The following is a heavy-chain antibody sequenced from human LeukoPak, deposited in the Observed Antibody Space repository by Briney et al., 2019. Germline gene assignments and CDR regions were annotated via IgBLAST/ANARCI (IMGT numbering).Heavy chain of an antibody. J-gene: IGHJ4*02. CDR3: ASFLLGFGDTAMVTRDY. Sequence: PGGSLSLPCAASGFTFSSYSMYWVRQAPGKGLEWVSSISSSSSYIYYADSVKGRFTISRDNAKNSLYLQMNSLRAEDTAVYYCASFLLGFGDTAMVTRDYWGQGTLVTVSS. D-gene: IGHD5-18*01. CDR2: ISSSSSYI. V-gene: IGHV3-21*01. CDR1: GFTFSSYS.